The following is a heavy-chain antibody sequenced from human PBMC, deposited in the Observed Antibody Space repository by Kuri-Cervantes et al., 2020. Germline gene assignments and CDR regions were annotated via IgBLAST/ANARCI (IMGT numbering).Heavy chain of an antibody. CDR3: AKYRDRLEKLYFDN. Sequence: GESLKISCEASGFTLSTYGIHWVRQAPGKGLEWVSAISGSGGTTYYVDSMKGRFTISRDNSKNTLYLQMNSLRAEDTAVYYCAKYRDRLEKLYFDNWGQGTLVTVSS. CDR2: ISGSGGTT. J-gene: IGHJ4*02. CDR1: GFTLSTYG. D-gene: IGHD1-1*01. V-gene: IGHV3-23*01.